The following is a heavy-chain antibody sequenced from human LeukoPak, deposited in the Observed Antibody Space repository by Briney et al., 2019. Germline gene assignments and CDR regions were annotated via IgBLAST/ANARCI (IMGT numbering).Heavy chain of an antibody. Sequence: ASVKVSCKASGGTVSTYGISWVRQAPGQGLEWMGGIIRLSGTTSYSQKFQGRVTITADVSTSIAYMELRGLRSEDTAVYYCARDSEAPYYVSSGFGNMQYFHYWGQGTLVIVSS. CDR2: IIRLSGTT. CDR3: ARDSEAPYYVSSGFGNMQYFHY. D-gene: IGHD3-22*01. J-gene: IGHJ1*01. V-gene: IGHV1-69*13. CDR1: GGTVSTYG.